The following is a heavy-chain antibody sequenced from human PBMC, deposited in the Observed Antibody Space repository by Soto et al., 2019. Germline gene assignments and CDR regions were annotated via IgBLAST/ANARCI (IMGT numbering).Heavy chain of an antibody. CDR2: ISSSSSTI. CDR3: ARDYPAYCGGDCPRYAFDI. J-gene: IGHJ3*02. D-gene: IGHD2-21*02. V-gene: IGHV3-48*02. Sequence: TGGSLRLSCAAPGFTCSSYSMNWVRQAPGKGLEWVSYISSSSSTIYYADSVKGRFTISRDNAKNSLYLQMNSLRDEDTAVYYCARDYPAYCGGDCPRYAFDIWGQGTMVTVSS. CDR1: GFTCSSYS.